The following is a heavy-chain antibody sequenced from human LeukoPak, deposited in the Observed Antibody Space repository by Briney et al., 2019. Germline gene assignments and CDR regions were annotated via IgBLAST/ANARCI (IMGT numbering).Heavy chain of an antibody. CDR2: IWYDGSNK. V-gene: IGHV3-33*01. CDR1: GFTFSSYG. CDR3: AARKTTAYYYYYGMDV. J-gene: IGHJ6*02. Sequence: GRSLRLSCAASGFTFSSYGMHWVRQAPGKGLEWVAVIWYDGSNKYYADSVKGRFTISRDNSKNTLYLQMNSLRAEDTAVYYCAARKTTAYYYYYGMDVWAQGTTVTVSS. D-gene: IGHD4-11*01.